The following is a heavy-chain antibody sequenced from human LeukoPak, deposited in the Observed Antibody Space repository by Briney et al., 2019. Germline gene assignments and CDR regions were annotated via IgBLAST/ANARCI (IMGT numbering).Heavy chain of an antibody. CDR2: INHSGST. Sequence: SETLSLTCAVYGGSFSGYYWSWIRQPPGKGPEWIGEINHSGSTNYNPSLKSRVTISVDTSKNQFSLKLSSVTAADTAVYYCARGGAAAGTRGYIDVSGKGTTVTVSS. D-gene: IGHD6-13*01. J-gene: IGHJ6*03. CDR3: ARGGAAAGTRGYIDV. CDR1: GGSFSGYY. V-gene: IGHV4-34*01.